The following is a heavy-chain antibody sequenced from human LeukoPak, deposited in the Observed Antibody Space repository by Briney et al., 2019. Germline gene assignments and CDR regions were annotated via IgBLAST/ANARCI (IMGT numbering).Heavy chain of an antibody. V-gene: IGHV3-30*18. CDR3: AKGGNTAMVG. J-gene: IGHJ6*02. CDR1: GFTFSSYG. CDR2: ISYDGSNK. Sequence: GRSLRLSCAASGFTFSSYGMHWVRQAPGKGLEWVAVISYDGSNKYYADSVKGRFTISRDNSKNTLYLQMNSLRAEDTAVYYCAKGGNTAMVGRGQGTTVTVSS. D-gene: IGHD5-18*01.